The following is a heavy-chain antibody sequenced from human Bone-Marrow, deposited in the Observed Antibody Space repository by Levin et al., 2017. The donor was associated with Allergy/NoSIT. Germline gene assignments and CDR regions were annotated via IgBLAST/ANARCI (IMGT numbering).Heavy chain of an antibody. Sequence: SQTLSLTCAVYGGSVSGYYWSWIRQPPGKGLEWIGEINHSGSTNYNPSLKSRVTMSVDTSRNQFSLKLSSVTAADTAVYYCARGYPQWLVWWGDAFDVWGQGTMVTVSS. D-gene: IGHD6-19*01. V-gene: IGHV4-34*01. J-gene: IGHJ3*01. CDR1: GGSVSGYY. CDR3: ARGYPQWLVWWGDAFDV. CDR2: INHSGST.